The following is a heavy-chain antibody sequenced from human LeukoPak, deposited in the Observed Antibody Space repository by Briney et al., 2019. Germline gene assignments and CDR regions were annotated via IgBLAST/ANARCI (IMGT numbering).Heavy chain of an antibody. J-gene: IGHJ5*02. CDR2: INSAGSST. Sequence: GGSLRLSCAASGFTFSSYWMHWVRQARGKGLVWVSRINSAGSSTGYADSVKGRFTISRDNAKNTLYMQMNSLRAEDTAVYYCAREYYYDSSGYTFDPWGQGTLVTVSS. CDR3: AREYYYDSSGYTFDP. CDR1: GFTFSSYW. V-gene: IGHV3-74*01. D-gene: IGHD3-22*01.